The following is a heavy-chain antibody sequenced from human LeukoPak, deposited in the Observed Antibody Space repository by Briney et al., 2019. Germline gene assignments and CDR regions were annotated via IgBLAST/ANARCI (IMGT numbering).Heavy chain of an antibody. V-gene: IGHV3-74*01. CDR2: ISTDGGST. J-gene: IGHJ3*02. D-gene: IGHD6-6*01. Sequence: GGSLRLSCAASGFTFSSYWMHWVRQAPGKGLVWVSRISTDGGSTNSADSVKGRFTISRDNAKNTLYLQMNSLRAEDTAVYYCVREYSSSSGRAFDIWGQGTMVTVSP. CDR1: GFTFSSYW. CDR3: VREYSSSSGRAFDI.